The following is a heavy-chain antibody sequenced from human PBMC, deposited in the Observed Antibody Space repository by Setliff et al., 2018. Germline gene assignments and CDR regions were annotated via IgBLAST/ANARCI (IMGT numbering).Heavy chain of an antibody. CDR1: GYTFTNYW. J-gene: IGHJ4*02. V-gene: IGHV5-51*01. CDR2: LKPGDSGI. CDR3: ARGYDSGGWNY. D-gene: IGHD3-22*01. Sequence: PGESLKISCQGSGYTFTNYWIGWVRQMPGKGLEWMGILKPGDSGIRYSPSFQGQVTLSADTSIATAYLHWTSLKASDTAMYYCARGYDSGGWNYWGQGTLVTVSS.